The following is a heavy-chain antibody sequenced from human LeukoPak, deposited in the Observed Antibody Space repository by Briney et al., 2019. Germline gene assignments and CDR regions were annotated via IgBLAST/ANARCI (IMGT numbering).Heavy chain of an antibody. D-gene: IGHD4-23*01. CDR1: GGTFSSYA. CDR2: IIPIFGTA. V-gene: IGHV1-69*05. J-gene: IGHJ4*02. CDR3: ARGDYGGNKQIDY. Sequence: SVKVSCKASGGTFSSYAISWVRQAPGQGLEWMGGIIPIFGTANYAQKFQGRVTITTDESTSTAYMELSSLRSEDTAVYYCARGDYGGNKQIDYWGQGTLVTVSS.